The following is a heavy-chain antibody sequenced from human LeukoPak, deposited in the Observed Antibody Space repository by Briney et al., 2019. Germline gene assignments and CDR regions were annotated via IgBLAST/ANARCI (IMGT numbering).Heavy chain of an antibody. Sequence: PPGGSLRLSCTVSGFTVSINSMSWVRQAPGKGLEWVSFIYSGGNTHYSDSVKGRFTISRDNSKNTLYFQMNSLRAEDTAVYYCARRAGEYSHPYDYWGQGTLVTVSS. CDR1: GFTVSINS. D-gene: IGHD4-17*01. J-gene: IGHJ4*02. CDR2: IYSGGNT. CDR3: ARRAGEYSHPYDY. V-gene: IGHV3-53*01.